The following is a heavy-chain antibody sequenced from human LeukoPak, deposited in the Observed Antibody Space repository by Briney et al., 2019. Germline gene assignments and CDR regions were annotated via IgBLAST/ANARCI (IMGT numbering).Heavy chain of an antibody. Sequence: PGGSLRLSFASSRFIFSGYWMHWVRPAPWQGLVWISHINGDGSSTTYADSVKGRFTISRDNAKNTLYLQMNSVRDEDTAMYYCIRGGAYGSLDYWGQGTLVTVSS. CDR2: INGDGSST. V-gene: IGHV3-74*03. CDR1: RFIFSGYW. D-gene: IGHD3-10*01. CDR3: IRGGAYGSLDY. J-gene: IGHJ4*02.